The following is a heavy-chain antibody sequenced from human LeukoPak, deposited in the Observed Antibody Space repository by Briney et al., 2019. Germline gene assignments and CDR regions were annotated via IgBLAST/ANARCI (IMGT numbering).Heavy chain of an antibody. CDR3: AKDQLGYCSSTSCSSHFDY. CDR1: GFTFSSFG. J-gene: IGHJ4*02. CDR2: IRYDGSNK. D-gene: IGHD2-2*01. V-gene: IGHV3-30*02. Sequence: PGGSLRLSCAASGFTFSSFGMHWVRQAPGKGLEWVAFIRYDGSNKYYADSVKGRFIISRDNSKNTLYLQMNSLRAEDTAVYYCAKDQLGYCSSTSCSSHFDYWGQGTLVTVSS.